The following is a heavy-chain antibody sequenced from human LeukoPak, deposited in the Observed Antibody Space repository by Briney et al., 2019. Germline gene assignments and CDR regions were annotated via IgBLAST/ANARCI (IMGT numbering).Heavy chain of an antibody. V-gene: IGHV4-39*07. J-gene: IGHJ4*02. CDR1: GGSISSSSDY. Sequence: PSETLSLTCTVSGGSISSSSDYWGWIRQPPGKGLEWIGIIYYSGSTYYNPSLKSRVTISVDTSKNQFSLKLSSVTAADTAVYYCARVGGFDWLPDVGGVWGQGTLVTVSS. CDR3: ARVGGFDWLPDVGGV. CDR2: IYYSGST. D-gene: IGHD3-9*01.